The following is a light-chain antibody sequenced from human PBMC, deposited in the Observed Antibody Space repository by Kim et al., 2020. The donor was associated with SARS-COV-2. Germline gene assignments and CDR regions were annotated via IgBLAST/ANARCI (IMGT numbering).Light chain of an antibody. V-gene: IGLV2-11*01. CDR1: SSDVGGYNY. CDR2: DVS. J-gene: IGLJ3*02. CDR3: CSYAGSYTWV. Sequence: GQSVTISCTGTSSDVGGYNYVSWYQQHPDKAPKLMIYDVSRRPSGVPDRFSGSKSGNTASLTISGLQAEDEADYYCCSYAGSYTWVFGGGTKLTVL.